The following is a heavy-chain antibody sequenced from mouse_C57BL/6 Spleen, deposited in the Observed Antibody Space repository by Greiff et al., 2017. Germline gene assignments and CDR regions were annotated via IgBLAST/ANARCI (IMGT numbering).Heavy chain of an antibody. CDR1: GYAFSSSW. CDR3: ARYSGEYGAWFAY. D-gene: IGHD2-13*01. CDR2: IYPGDGDT. J-gene: IGHJ3*01. Sequence: QVQLTESGPELVKPGASVKISCKASGYAFSSSWRNWVKQRPGKGLECIGRIYPGDGDTNYNGTFKGKATLTADKSSSTAYMQRSSLSSEDSAVYFCARYSGEYGAWFAYWGQGILVTVSA. V-gene: IGHV1-82*01.